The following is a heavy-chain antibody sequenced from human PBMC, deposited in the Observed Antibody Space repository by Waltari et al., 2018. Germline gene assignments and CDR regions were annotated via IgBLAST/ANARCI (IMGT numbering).Heavy chain of an antibody. V-gene: IGHV4-38-2*01. D-gene: IGHD3-9*01. Sequence: QVQLQESGPGLVKPSETLSLTCAVSGYSISSGYYWGWIRQPPGKGLEWIGSIYHSGSTDYNPSLKSRVTISVDTSKNQFSLKLSSVTAADTAVYYCASSGPYYDILTGYPKDWGQGTLVTVSS. CDR2: IYHSGST. J-gene: IGHJ1*01. CDR1: GYSISSGYY. CDR3: ASSGPYYDILTGYPKD.